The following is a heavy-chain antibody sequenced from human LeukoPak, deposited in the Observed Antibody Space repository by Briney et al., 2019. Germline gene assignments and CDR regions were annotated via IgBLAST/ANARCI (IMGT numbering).Heavy chain of an antibody. V-gene: IGHV1-3*04. CDR3: GRGGSSGVDY. J-gene: IGHJ4*02. Sequence: GASVQVSCKPSGYTFTRNAVHWVRQAPGQRLEWMGYIYTHNGDTKYSQKFQGRVTLTRDTSASTVYVELSSLTSEDTAVYYCGRGGSSGVDYWGQGTLVTFSS. CDR1: GYTFTRNA. D-gene: IGHD2-15*01. CDR2: IYTHNGDT.